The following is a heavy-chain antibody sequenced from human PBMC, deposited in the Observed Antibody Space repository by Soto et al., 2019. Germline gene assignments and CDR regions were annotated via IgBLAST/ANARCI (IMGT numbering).Heavy chain of an antibody. CDR3: ARGRNGMDV. CDR2: MNPNSGNT. J-gene: IGHJ6*02. Sequence: QVQLVQSGAEGKKHGASVKVSCKASGDTFTNYDIKWVRQATGQGLEWMGWMNPNSGNTGYAQKFQGSVTMTSNTSISTAYMELSSLRSEDTAVYYCARGRNGMDVWGQGTTVTVSS. CDR1: GDTFTNYD. V-gene: IGHV1-8*01.